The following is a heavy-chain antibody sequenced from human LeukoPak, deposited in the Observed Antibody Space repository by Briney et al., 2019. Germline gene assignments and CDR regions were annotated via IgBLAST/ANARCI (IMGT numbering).Heavy chain of an antibody. D-gene: IGHD2-8*02. CDR3: ARDSGGLGDY. J-gene: IGHJ4*02. CDR1: GFTFSSYS. V-gene: IGHV3-48*01. CDR2: ISSSSSTI. Sequence: PGGPLRLSCAASGFTFSSYSLNWVRQAPGKGLEWVSYISSSSSTIYYADSVKGRFTISRDNAKNSLYLRMNSLRAEDTAVYYCARDSGGLGDYWGQGTLVTVSS.